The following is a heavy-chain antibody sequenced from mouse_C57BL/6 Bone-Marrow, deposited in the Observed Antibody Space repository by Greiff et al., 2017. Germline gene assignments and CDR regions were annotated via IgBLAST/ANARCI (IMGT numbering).Heavy chain of an antibody. Sequence: DVQLQESGPGLVKPSQSLSLTCSVTGYSITSGYYWNWIRQFPGNKLEWMGYISYDGSNNYNPSLKNRISITRDTSKNQCFLKLNSVTTEDTATXYCARDKQGYFDYWGQGTTLTVSS. V-gene: IGHV3-6*01. CDR1: GYSITSGYY. CDR2: ISYDGSN. CDR3: ARDKQGYFDY. J-gene: IGHJ2*01.